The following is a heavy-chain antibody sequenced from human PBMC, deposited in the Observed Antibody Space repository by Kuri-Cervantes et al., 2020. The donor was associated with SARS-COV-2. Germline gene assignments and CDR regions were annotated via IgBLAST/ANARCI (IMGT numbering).Heavy chain of an antibody. CDR2: ISGSGGST. CDR1: GFTFDDYA. Sequence: GGSLRLSCAASGFTFDDYAMHWVRQAPGKGLEWVSGISGSGGSTYYADSVKGRFTISRDNSKNTLYLQMNSLRAEDTAVYYCAKDFWSDIVVVPAAASESSAWGQGTLVTVSS. V-gene: IGHV3-23*01. J-gene: IGHJ5*02. D-gene: IGHD2-2*01. CDR3: AKDFWSDIVVVPAAASESSA.